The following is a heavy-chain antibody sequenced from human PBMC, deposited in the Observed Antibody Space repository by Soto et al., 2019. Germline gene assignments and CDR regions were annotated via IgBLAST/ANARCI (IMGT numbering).Heavy chain of an antibody. D-gene: IGHD1-1*01. CDR1: GFTFSSYS. Sequence: EGSLRLSCAASGFTFSSYSMNWVRQAPGKGLEWVSSISSSSSYIYYADSVKGRFTISRDNAKNSLYLQMNSLRAEDTAVYYCARERRNEVEMATNDAFDIWGQGTMVTVSS. CDR2: ISSSSSYI. CDR3: ARERRNEVEMATNDAFDI. V-gene: IGHV3-21*01. J-gene: IGHJ3*02.